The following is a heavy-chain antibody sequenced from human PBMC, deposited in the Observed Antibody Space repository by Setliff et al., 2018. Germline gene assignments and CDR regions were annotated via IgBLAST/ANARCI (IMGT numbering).Heavy chain of an antibody. CDR1: GFTVSSNY. CDR2: IYSDGNT. CDR3: ARTCSGSGCYAGLES. J-gene: IGHJ4*02. V-gene: IGHV3-53*05. Sequence: GGSLRLSCAASGFTVSSNYMNWVRQAPGKGLEWVSVIYSDGNTYYADSVKGRFTISRDNSNNTLYLQMNSLRPEDTAVYYCARTCSGSGCYAGLESWGQGTPVTVSS. D-gene: IGHD2-15*01.